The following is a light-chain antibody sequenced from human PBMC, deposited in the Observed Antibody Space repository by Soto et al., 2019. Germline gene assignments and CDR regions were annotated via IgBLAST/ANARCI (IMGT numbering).Light chain of an antibody. Sequence: VLTQPASVSGSPGQSITISCTGSSSDVGSYNLVSWYQQHPGKAPKLMIYEGSKRPSGVSNRFSGSKSGNTASLTISGLQAEDEAHYYCCSYAGSSFYVFGTGTKVPVL. V-gene: IGLV2-23*01. CDR2: EGS. CDR1: SSDVGSYNL. CDR3: CSYAGSSFYV. J-gene: IGLJ1*01.